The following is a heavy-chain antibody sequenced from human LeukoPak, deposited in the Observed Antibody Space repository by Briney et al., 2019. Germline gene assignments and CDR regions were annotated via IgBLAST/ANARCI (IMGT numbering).Heavy chain of an antibody. CDR3: AKHAGTTRQTKDY. CDR2: ISASGGST. J-gene: IGHJ4*02. V-gene: IGHV3-23*01. D-gene: IGHD1-1*01. Sequence: GGSLRLSCAVSGVSFNNYAMSWVRQAPGRGLEWVSVISASGGSTYYADSVKGRFTISRDNSNNRLYLEMNSLRAEDTAVYYCAKHAGTTRQTKDYWGQGTLVIVSS. CDR1: GVSFNNYA.